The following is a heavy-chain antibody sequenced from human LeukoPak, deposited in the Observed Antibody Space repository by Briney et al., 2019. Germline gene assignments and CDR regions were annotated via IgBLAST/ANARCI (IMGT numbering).Heavy chain of an antibody. D-gene: IGHD2-2*01. J-gene: IGHJ4*02. CDR1: GGSFSGYY. V-gene: IGHV4-34*01. CDR2: INHSGST. Sequence: SETLALTCAVYGGSFSGYYWSCIRQPPGKGLEWIGEINHSGSTNYNPSLKSRVTISVDTSKNQFSLKLSSVTAADTAVYYCARADIVVVPAARQLDYWGQGTLVTVSS. CDR3: ARADIVVVPAARQLDY.